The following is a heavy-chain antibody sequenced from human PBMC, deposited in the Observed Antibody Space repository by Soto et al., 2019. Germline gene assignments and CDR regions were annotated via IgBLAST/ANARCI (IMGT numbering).Heavy chain of an antibody. D-gene: IGHD5-18*01. V-gene: IGHV4-38-2*02. CDR1: GYSISSGYY. CDR3: ARDSSGPGYSYGKFDY. J-gene: IGHJ4*02. Sequence: LSLTCAVSGYSISSGYYWGWIRQPPGKGLERIGSIYHSGSTYYNPSLRGRVCISLAPSESQFSLKLNSVTAADTAVYYCARDSSGPGYSYGKFDYWGQGALVTVSS. CDR2: IYHSGST.